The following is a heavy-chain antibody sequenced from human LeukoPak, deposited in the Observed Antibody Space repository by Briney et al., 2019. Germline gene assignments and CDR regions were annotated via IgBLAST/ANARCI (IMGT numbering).Heavy chain of an antibody. CDR1: GFTFSSYG. Sequence: SLRLSCAASGFTFSSYGMHWVRQAPGKGLEWVAVISYDGSNKYYADSVKGRFTISRDNSKNTLYLQMNSLRAEDTAVYYCAKDLVGYNSGHYFDYWGQGTLVTVSS. D-gene: IGHD5-24*01. CDR3: AKDLVGYNSGHYFDY. J-gene: IGHJ4*02. V-gene: IGHV3-30*18. CDR2: ISYDGSNK.